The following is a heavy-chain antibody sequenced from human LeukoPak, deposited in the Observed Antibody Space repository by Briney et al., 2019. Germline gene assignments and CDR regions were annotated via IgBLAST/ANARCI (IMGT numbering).Heavy chain of an antibody. V-gene: IGHV1-46*01. Sequence: ASVKVSCKASGYTFTSYYMHWVRQAPGQGLEWMGIINPSGGSTSYAQKFQGRVTMTRDTSTSTIYMELSSLRSEDTAVYYCARAPTQWELLIWGQGTLVTVSS. CDR3: ARAPTQWELLI. J-gene: IGHJ4*02. CDR1: GYTFTSYY. D-gene: IGHD1-26*01. CDR2: INPSGGST.